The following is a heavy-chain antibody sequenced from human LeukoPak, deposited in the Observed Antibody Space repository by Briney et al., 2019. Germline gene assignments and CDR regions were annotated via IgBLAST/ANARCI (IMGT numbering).Heavy chain of an antibody. V-gene: IGHV3-7*04. CDR1: GFTASSYW. D-gene: IGHD3-10*01. CDR3: ASDREYYYGSGSFDY. Sequence: GGSLRLSCAASGFTASSYWMSWVRQAPGKGLEWVANIKQDGSEKYCVDSVKGRFNISRDNAKNSLYLQMNSLRAEDTAVYYCASDREYYYGSGSFDYWGQGTLVTVSS. J-gene: IGHJ4*02. CDR2: IKQDGSEK.